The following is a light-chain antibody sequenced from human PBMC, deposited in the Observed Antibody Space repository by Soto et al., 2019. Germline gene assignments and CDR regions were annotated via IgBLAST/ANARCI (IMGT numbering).Light chain of an antibody. J-gene: IGKJ1*01. CDR1: QNINSH. CDR3: QQTYSTLWT. V-gene: IGKV1-39*01. Sequence: DIQMTQSPSSLSASVGDRVTITCRASQNINSHLHWYQQKPGKAPNLLIYAASSLESGVSSRFSGSGPGTDFTLTISSLQPEDFATYFCQQTYSTLWTFGQGTKVDIK. CDR2: AAS.